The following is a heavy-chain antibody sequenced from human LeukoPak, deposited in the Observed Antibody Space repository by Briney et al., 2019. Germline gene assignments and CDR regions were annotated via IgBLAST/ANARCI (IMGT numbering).Heavy chain of an antibody. CDR2: ISGRGGST. J-gene: IGHJ4*02. CDR3: ARAHTTYYYDSSGYYFDY. CDR1: GFTFSSYG. V-gene: IGHV3-23*01. D-gene: IGHD3-22*01. Sequence: GRSLRLSCAASGFTFSSYGMHWVRQAPGKGLEWVSAISGRGGSTYYADSVKGRFTISRDNSKNTLYLQMNSLRVEDTAVYYCARAHTTYYYDSSGYYFDYWGQGTLVTVSS.